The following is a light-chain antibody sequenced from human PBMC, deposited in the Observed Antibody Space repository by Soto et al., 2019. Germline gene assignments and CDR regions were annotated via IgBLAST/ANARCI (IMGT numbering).Light chain of an antibody. CDR1: QSVSSN. Sequence: IVMKQAPTILSVSPGERATLSFRARQSVSSNLAWYQQKPGQPPRLLMYGVYTRAPGTPARFSGSGSGTELTLTISSLQYEDSAVYYCQQYDKWPPRTFGQGTKVELK. J-gene: IGKJ1*01. V-gene: IGKV3D-15*01. CDR2: GVY. CDR3: QQYDKWPPRT.